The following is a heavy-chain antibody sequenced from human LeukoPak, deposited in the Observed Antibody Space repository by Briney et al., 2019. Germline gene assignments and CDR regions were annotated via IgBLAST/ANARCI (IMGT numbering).Heavy chain of an antibody. Sequence: GGSLRLSCAASGFTFSSYGMHWVRQAPGKGLEWVAVIWYDGSNKYYADSVKGRFTISRDNSKNTLYLQMNSLRAEDTAVYHCARDHYYYGMDVWGQGTTVTVSS. V-gene: IGHV3-33*01. CDR3: ARDHYYYGMDV. CDR1: GFTFSSYG. J-gene: IGHJ6*02. CDR2: IWYDGSNK.